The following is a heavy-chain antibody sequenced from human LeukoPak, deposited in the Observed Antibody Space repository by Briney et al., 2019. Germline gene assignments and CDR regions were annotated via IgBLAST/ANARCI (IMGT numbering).Heavy chain of an antibody. CDR1: GFTVSSNY. CDR2: IYSGGST. J-gene: IGHJ4*02. V-gene: IGHV3-66*01. D-gene: IGHD1-26*01. Sequence: GGSLRLSCAASGFTVSSNYMSWVRQAPGRGLEWVSVIYSGGSTYYADSVKGRFTISRDNSKNTLFLQMNSLRAGDTAVYYCARDLKATGHYFDYWGQGTRVTVSS. CDR3: ARDLKATGHYFDY.